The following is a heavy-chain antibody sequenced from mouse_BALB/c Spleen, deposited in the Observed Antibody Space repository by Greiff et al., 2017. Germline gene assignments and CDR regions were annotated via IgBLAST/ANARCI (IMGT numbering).Heavy chain of an antibody. Sequence: QVQLKQPGAELVKPGASVKLSCKASGYTFTSYWMHWVKQRPGQGLEWIGEIDPSDSYTNYNQKFKGKATLTVDKSSSTAYMQLSSLTSEDSAVYYCARGGYYGNSYYAMDYWGQGTSVTVSS. J-gene: IGHJ4*01. D-gene: IGHD2-1*01. CDR1: GYTFTSYW. V-gene: IGHV1-69*02. CDR3: ARGGYYGNSYYAMDY. CDR2: IDPSDSYT.